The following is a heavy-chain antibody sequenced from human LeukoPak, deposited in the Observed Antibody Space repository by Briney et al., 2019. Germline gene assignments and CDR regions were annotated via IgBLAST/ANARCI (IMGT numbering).Heavy chain of an antibody. Sequence: RASVKVSCKASGYTFTSYYMHWVRQAPGQGLEWMGIINPSGGSTSYAQKFQGRVTMTRDTSTSTVYMELSSLRSEDTAVYYCARDWLGGATSYYFDYWGQGTLVTVSS. CDR1: GYTFTSYY. J-gene: IGHJ4*02. D-gene: IGHD1-26*01. CDR3: ARDWLGGATSYYFDY. V-gene: IGHV1-46*01. CDR2: INPSGGST.